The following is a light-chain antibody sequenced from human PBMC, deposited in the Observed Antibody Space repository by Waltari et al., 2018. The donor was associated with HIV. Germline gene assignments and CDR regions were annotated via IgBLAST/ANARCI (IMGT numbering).Light chain of an antibody. CDR3: QQYNNWRT. CDR2: GAS. V-gene: IGKV3-15*01. Sequence: EIVMTQSPATLSVSPGERATLSCRASQSVSSNLAWYQQKPGQAPRLLIYGASTRATGIPARFSGSGSGTECTLTISSLQSEDFAVYYCQQYNNWRTFGQGTKLEIK. CDR1: QSVSSN. J-gene: IGKJ2*01.